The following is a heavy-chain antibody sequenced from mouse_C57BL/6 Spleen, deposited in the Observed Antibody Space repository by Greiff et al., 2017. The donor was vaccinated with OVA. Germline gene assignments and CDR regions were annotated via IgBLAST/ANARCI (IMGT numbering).Heavy chain of an antibody. CDR2: IRNKANGYTT. D-gene: IGHD4-1*01. J-gene: IGHJ3*01. CDR1: GFTFTDYY. Sequence: DVKLVEFGGGLVQPGGSLSLSCAASGFTFTDYYMSWVRQPPGKALEWLGFIRNKANGYTTEYSASVKGRFTISRDNSQSILYLQMNALRAEDSATYYCARSNWGAWFAYWGQGTLVTVSA. V-gene: IGHV7-3*01. CDR3: ARSNWGAWFAY.